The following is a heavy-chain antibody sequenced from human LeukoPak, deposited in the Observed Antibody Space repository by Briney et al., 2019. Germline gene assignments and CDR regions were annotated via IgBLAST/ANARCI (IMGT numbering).Heavy chain of an antibody. D-gene: IGHD2-2*01. V-gene: IGHV3-23*01. Sequence: GGSLRLSCAASGFTFSNFAMSWVRQAPGKGLDWVSAISGSDGSTYYADSVKGRFTISRDNSKNTLYLQLNSLRAEDTAVYSCAKGRDSSTYSALDYWGQGTLVTVSS. CDR1: GFTFSNFA. CDR3: AKGRDSSTYSALDY. J-gene: IGHJ4*02. CDR2: ISGSDGST.